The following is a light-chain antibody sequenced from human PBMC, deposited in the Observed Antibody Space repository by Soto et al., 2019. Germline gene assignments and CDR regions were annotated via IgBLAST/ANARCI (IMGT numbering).Light chain of an antibody. CDR2: GAS. CDR1: QSVSSSY. CDR3: QQYGSSPWT. J-gene: IGKJ1*01. V-gene: IGKV3-20*01. Sequence: EIVLTQSPGTLSLSPGERATLSCRASQSVSSSYLAWYQQKPGQAPRPLIYGASSRAIGIPDRFSGSGSRTDFTLTISRLEPEDFALYYCQQYGSSPWTFGQGTKVEIK.